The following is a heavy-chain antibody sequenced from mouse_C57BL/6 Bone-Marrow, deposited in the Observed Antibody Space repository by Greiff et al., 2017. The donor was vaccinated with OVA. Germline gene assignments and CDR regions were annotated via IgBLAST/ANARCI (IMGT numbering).Heavy chain of an antibody. V-gene: IGHV1-66*01. Sequence: QVQLQQSGPELVKPGASVKISCKASGYSFTSYYIHWVKQRPGQGLEWIGWIYPGSGNTKYNEKFKGKATLTADTSSSTAYMQLSSLTSEDSAVYDCARFLWDGGSYFDYWGQGTTLTVSS. CDR1: GYSFTSYY. CDR3: ARFLWDGGSYFDY. CDR2: IYPGSGNT. D-gene: IGHD4-1*01. J-gene: IGHJ2*01.